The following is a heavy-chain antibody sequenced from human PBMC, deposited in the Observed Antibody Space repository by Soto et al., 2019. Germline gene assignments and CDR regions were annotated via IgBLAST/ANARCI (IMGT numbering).Heavy chain of an antibody. CDR3: TRSAISPYGGLIGPFDY. J-gene: IGHJ4*02. D-gene: IGHD3-16*02. CDR2: IKPTGGST. Sequence: ASVKVSCKASGYTFTSYYMHWVRQAPGQGLEWMGIIKPTGGSTTYAQKFQGRVTMTRDTSTSTVYMELSSLTSEDTAMYYCTRSAISPYGGLIGPFDYWGQGTLVTVSS. CDR1: GYTFTSYY. V-gene: IGHV1-46*01.